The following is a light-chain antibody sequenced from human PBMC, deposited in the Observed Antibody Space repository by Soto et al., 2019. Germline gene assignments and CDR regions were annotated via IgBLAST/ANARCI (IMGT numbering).Light chain of an antibody. J-gene: IGLJ1*01. CDR2: DVS. CDR1: NSDVGGYNY. V-gene: IGLV2-14*01. CDR3: SSYTSNSTRV. Sequence: QSVLTQPASVSGSPGQSITISCTGTNSDVGGYNYVSWYQQYPDKAPKLMIYDVSNRPSGVSSRFSGSKSGNTASLTISGLQAEDEADYYCSSYTSNSTRVFGTGTKVTVL.